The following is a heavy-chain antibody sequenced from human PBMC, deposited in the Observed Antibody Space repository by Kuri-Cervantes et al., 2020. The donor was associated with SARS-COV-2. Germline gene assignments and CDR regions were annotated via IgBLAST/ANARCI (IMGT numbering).Heavy chain of an antibody. CDR1: GFTVSSNY. CDR3: TRRRLLYGMDV. D-gene: IGHD5-24*01. V-gene: IGHV3-73*01. J-gene: IGHJ6*02. Sequence: GESLKISCAASGFTVSSNYMHWVRQASGKGLEWVGRIRSKANSYATAYAASVKGRFTISRDDSKNTAYLQMNSLKTEDTAVYYCTRRRLLYGMDVWGQGTTVTVSS. CDR2: IRSKANSYAT.